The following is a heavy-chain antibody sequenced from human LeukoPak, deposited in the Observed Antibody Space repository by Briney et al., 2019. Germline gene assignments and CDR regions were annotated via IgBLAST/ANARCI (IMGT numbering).Heavy chain of an antibody. D-gene: IGHD3-3*01. V-gene: IGHV4-39*07. CDR1: GGSISTNSYY. CDR3: ARDLGDYWSGFRSYFFDY. CDR2: ISYSGNT. Sequence: SETLSLTCTVSGGSISTNSYYWGWIRQPPGKGLEWIGSISYSGNTYYNPSLKSRVTIFVDTSKNQFSLKLSSVTAADTAVYYCARDLGDYWSGFRSYFFDYWGQGTLVTVSS. J-gene: IGHJ4*02.